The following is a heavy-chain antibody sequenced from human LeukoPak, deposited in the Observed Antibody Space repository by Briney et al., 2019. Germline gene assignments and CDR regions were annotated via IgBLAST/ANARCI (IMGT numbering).Heavy chain of an antibody. V-gene: IGHV3-7*03. Sequence: GGSLRLSCAVSGFTFSGFWMSWSRQAPGKGLEWVASINSDGSEGYYADVVKGRFTISRDNAKNSLYLQINSLRAEDTAVYYCASATSYYYGSSGYHYDSWGQGTLVTVSS. CDR1: GFTFSGFW. J-gene: IGHJ4*02. D-gene: IGHD3-22*01. CDR2: INSDGSEG. CDR3: ASATSYYYGSSGYHYDS.